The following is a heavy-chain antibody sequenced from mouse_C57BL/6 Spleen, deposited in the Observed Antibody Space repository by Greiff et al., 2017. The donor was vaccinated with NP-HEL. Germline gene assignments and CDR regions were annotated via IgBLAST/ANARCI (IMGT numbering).Heavy chain of an antibody. Sequence: QVQLQQPGAELVRPGTSVKLSCKASGYTFTSYWMHWVKQRPGQGLEWIGVIDPSDSYTNYNQKFKGKATLTVDTSSSTDYMQLSSLTSEDSAVYYCARRQYYFSDWGQGTTLSVSS. CDR3: ARRQYYFSD. CDR1: GYTFTSYW. V-gene: IGHV1-59*01. J-gene: IGHJ2*01. CDR2: IDPSDSYT. D-gene: IGHD3-2*01.